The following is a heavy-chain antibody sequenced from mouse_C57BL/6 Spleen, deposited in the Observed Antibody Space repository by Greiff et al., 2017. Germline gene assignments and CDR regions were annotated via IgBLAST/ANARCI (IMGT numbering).Heavy chain of an antibody. CDR3: ARSSWDYFDY. CDR2: IYPGSGNT. D-gene: IGHD1-1*01. Sequence: QVQLQQSGAELVRPGASVKLSCKASGYTFTDYYITWVKQRPGQGLEWIAKIYPGSGNTYYNEKFKGKATLTAEKSSSTAYMQLSSLTSEDSAVYFCARSSWDYFDYWGQGTTLTVSS. CDR1: GYTFTDYY. J-gene: IGHJ2*01. V-gene: IGHV1-76*01.